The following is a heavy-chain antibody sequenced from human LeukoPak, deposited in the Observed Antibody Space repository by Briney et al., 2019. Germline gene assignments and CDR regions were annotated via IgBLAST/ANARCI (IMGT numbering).Heavy chain of an antibody. J-gene: IGHJ4*02. Sequence: GGSLRLSCAASRFTFSSYAMSWVRQAPGKGLEWVSAISGSGGSTYYADSVKGRFTISRDNSKNTLYLQMNSLRAEDTAVYYCAKVGAPYDLVDYWGQGTLVTVSS. CDR3: AKVGAPYDLVDY. CDR2: ISGSGGST. CDR1: RFTFSSYA. V-gene: IGHV3-23*01. D-gene: IGHD3-10*01.